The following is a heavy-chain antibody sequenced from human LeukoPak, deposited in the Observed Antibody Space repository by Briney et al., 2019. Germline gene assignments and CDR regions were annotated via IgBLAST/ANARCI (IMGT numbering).Heavy chain of an antibody. CDR1: GGSISSSSYY. J-gene: IGHJ4*02. V-gene: IGHV4-39*01. CDR2: IYYSGST. CDR3: ATFLGDSRSFXY. D-gene: IGHD3-16*01. Sequence: SETLSLTCTVSGGSISSSSYYWGWIRQPPGKGLEWIGSIYYSGSTYYNPSLKSRVTISVDTSKNQFSLKLSSVTAADTAVYYCATFLGDSRSFXYWGQGTLVTVSS.